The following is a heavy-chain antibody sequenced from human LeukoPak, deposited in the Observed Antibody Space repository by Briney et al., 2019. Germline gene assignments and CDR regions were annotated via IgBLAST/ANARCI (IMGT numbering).Heavy chain of an antibody. CDR3: AKVTGPYYGDHEIDY. Sequence: GGSLRLSCATSGFTFSGSAIHWVRQAPGKGLEWVSAISGSGGSTYYADSVKGRFTISRDNSKNTLYLQMNSLRAEDTAVYYCAKVTGPYYGDHEIDYWGQGTLVTVSS. CDR1: GFTFSGSA. J-gene: IGHJ4*02. V-gene: IGHV3-23*01. D-gene: IGHD4-17*01. CDR2: ISGSGGST.